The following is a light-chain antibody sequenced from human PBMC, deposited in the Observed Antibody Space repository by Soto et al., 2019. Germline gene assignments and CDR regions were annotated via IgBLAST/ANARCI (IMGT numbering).Light chain of an antibody. CDR3: QQRSNWPPWT. V-gene: IGKV3-11*01. J-gene: IGKJ1*01. Sequence: EILLTQSPATLSFSPGEIATLSCRASQSVSSYLAWYQQKPGQAPRLLIYDASNRATGIPARFSGSGSGTDFTLTISSLEPEDFAVYYCQQRSNWPPWTFGQGTKVDIK. CDR1: QSVSSY. CDR2: DAS.